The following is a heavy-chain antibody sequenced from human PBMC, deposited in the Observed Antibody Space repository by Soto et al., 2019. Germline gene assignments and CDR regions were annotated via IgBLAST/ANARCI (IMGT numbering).Heavy chain of an antibody. J-gene: IGHJ6*02. V-gene: IGHV1-18*04. CDR2: ISAYDGNT. D-gene: IGHD2-2*01. CDR1: GYPFTSYG. Sequence: KVSCKASGYPFTSYGISWVRQAPGQGLEWMGWISAYDGNTNYAQKLQGRVTMTTDTSTSTAYMELRSLRSDDTAVYYCARATIIVVVPAAIPYGMDVWGQGTTVTVSS. CDR3: ARATIIVVVPAAIPYGMDV.